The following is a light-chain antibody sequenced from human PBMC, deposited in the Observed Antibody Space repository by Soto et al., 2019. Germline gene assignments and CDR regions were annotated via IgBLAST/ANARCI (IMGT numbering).Light chain of an antibody. V-gene: IGKV1-39*01. J-gene: IGKJ3*01. CDR2: AAS. Sequence: DIQMTQSPSSLSASVGDRVTITCRASQSISSYLNWYQQKPGKAPKLLIYAASSLQSGVPSRFSGSGSGTXXXXXXXXXQPEYFATYYCQQSYSTPPFTFGPGTKVDIK. CDR1: QSISSY. CDR3: QQSYSTPPFT.